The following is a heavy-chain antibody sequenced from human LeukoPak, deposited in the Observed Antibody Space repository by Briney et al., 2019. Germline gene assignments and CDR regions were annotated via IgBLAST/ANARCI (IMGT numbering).Heavy chain of an antibody. CDR1: VGTFSSYA. CDR3: ARFSGWDYYYDYMDV. J-gene: IGHJ6*03. Sequence: GSSVKVSCKASVGTFSSYAISWVRQAPGQGREWMGGIIPIFGTANYSQKFQGRVTITADEFTSTDYMELSSLRSEDTAVYYCARFSGWDYYYDYMDVWGKGTTVTVSS. D-gene: IGHD1-26*01. V-gene: IGHV1-69*01. CDR2: IIPIFGTA.